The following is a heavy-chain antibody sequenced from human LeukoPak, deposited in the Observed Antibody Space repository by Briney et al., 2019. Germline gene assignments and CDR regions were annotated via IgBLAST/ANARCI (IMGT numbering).Heavy chain of an antibody. V-gene: IGHV3-23*01. J-gene: IGHJ4*02. D-gene: IGHD3/OR15-3a*01. CDR2: ISDTGGST. Sequence: PGGTLRLSCAASGFTFSSYGMSWVRQAPGKGLEWVSGISDTGGSTYYADSVKGRFTISRDNSKNTLYLLMNSLTAEDTAVYYCAQQSYYFDFWGQGTLVTVSS. CDR3: AQQSYYFDF. CDR1: GFTFSSYG.